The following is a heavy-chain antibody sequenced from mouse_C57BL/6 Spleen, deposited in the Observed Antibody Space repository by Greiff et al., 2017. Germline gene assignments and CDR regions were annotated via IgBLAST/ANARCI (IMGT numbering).Heavy chain of an antibody. D-gene: IGHD3-2*02. V-gene: IGHV1-64*01. Sequence: QVQLQQPGAELVKPGASVTLSCKASGYTFTSYWMHWVKQRPGQGLEWIGMIHPNSGSTNNNEKFTSKATLTVDKSSSTAYMQLSSLTSEDSAVYYCARSDSSGYPLPVDYWGQGTTLTVSS. J-gene: IGHJ2*01. CDR1: GYTFTSYW. CDR2: IHPNSGST. CDR3: ARSDSSGYPLPVDY.